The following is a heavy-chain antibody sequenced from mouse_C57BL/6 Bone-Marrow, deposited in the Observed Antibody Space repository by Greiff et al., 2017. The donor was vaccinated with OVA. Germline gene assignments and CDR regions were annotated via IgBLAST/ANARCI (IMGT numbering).Heavy chain of an antibody. CDR3: AIIYYDYDRAMDY. D-gene: IGHD2-4*01. V-gene: IGHV1-47*01. CDR1: GYTFTTYP. Sequence: QVQLQQSGAELVKPGASVQMSCKASGYTFTTYPIEWMKQNHGKSLEWIGNFHPYNDDTKYNEKFKGKATLTVEKSSSTVYLELSRLTSDDSAVYYCAIIYYDYDRAMDYWSQGTSVTVSS. J-gene: IGHJ4*01. CDR2: FHPYNDDT.